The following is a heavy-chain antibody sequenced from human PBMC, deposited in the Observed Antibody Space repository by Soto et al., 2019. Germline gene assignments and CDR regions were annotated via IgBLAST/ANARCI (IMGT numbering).Heavy chain of an antibody. D-gene: IGHD2-15*01. CDR3: ARVGPVAATLWGAFDI. Sequence: GGSLRLSCAASGFTFSDYYMSWIRQAPGKGLEWVSYISSSGSTIYYADSVKGRFTISRDNAKNSLYLQMNSLRAEDTAVYYCARVGPVAATLWGAFDIWGQGTMVTVSS. V-gene: IGHV3-11*01. J-gene: IGHJ3*02. CDR2: ISSSGSTI. CDR1: GFTFSDYY.